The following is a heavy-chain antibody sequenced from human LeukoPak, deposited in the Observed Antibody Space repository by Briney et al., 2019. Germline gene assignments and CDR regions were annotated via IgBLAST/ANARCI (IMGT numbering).Heavy chain of an antibody. CDR2: IYHSGST. CDR3: AWSVAGTGEDY. D-gene: IGHD6-19*01. J-gene: IGHJ4*02. CDR1: GYSISSGYY. Sequence: SETLSLTCTVSGYSISSGYYWGWIRRPPGKELEWIGSIYHSGSTYYNPSLKSRVTISVDTSKNQFSLKLSSVTAADTAVYYCAWSVAGTGEDYWGQGTLVTVSS. V-gene: IGHV4-38-2*02.